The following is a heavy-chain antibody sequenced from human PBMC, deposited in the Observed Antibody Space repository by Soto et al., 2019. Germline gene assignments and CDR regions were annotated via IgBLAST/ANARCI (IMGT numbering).Heavy chain of an antibody. D-gene: IGHD3-10*01. CDR1: GFNFNDYG. V-gene: IGHV3-9*01. J-gene: IGHJ6*02. CDR3: AKDMENGYNPYYYYGMDV. CDR2: ISWNSVSI. Sequence: GGSLRLSCAASGFNFNDYGMHWVRQAPGKGLEWVSSISWNSVSIGYADSVKGRFTISRDNAKNSLYLQMNTLRAEDTALYYCAKDMENGYNPYYYYGMDVWGQGTTVTVSS.